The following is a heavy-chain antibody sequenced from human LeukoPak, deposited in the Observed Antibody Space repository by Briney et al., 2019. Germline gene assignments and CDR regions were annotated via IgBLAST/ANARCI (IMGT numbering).Heavy chain of an antibody. CDR3: ARAAYCSSTSCYYYYYMDV. CDR1: GFTFSSYE. J-gene: IGHJ6*03. Sequence: GGSLRLSCAASGFTFSSYEMNWVRQAPGKGLEWVSYISSSGSTIYYADSVKGRFTISRDNAEHSLYLQMNSLRAEDTAVYYCARAAYCSSTSCYYYYYMDVWGKGTTVTVSS. V-gene: IGHV3-48*03. CDR2: ISSSGSTI. D-gene: IGHD2-2*01.